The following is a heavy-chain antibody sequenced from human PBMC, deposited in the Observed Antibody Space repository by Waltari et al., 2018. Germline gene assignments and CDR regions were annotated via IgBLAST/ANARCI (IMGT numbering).Heavy chain of an antibody. CDR1: GFTFSRCW. Sequence: EAQLVQSGGGLVQPGGSLPLSCAASGFTFSRCWMTWIRQAPGQGLQWVAHIGPDGSDKYYVDSVKGRFTISRDNAENSLLLQMSSLRVEDTALYYCVGWNDPINSWGQGTLVAVSS. J-gene: IGHJ4*02. D-gene: IGHD1-1*01. CDR3: VGWNDPINS. V-gene: IGHV3-7*01. CDR2: IGPDGSDK.